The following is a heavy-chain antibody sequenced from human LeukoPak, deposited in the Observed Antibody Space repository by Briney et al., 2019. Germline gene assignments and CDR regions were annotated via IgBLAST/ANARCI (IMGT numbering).Heavy chain of an antibody. CDR3: ARSMIFPPDSFDY. Sequence: GGSLRLSCAASGFTFSSYWMHWVRQAPGKGLVWVSRISSDGSSTSYADSVKGRFTISRDNAKNTLYLQMNSLRAEDTAVYYCARSMIFPPDSFDYWAREPWSPSP. CDR1: GFTFSSYW. D-gene: IGHD3-22*01. J-gene: IGHJ4*02. V-gene: IGHV3-74*01. CDR2: ISSDGSST.